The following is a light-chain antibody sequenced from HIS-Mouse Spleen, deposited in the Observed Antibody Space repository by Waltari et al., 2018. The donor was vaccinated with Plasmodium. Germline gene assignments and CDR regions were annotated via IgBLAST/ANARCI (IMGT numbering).Light chain of an antibody. Sequence: EIVLTQSPGTLSLSTGARATLSCRASHSVSSSYLAWYQQKPGQAPRLLIYGASSRATGIPDRFSGSGSGTDFTLTISRLEPEDFAVYYCQQYGSSPYTFGQGTKLEIK. V-gene: IGKV3-20*01. CDR2: GAS. J-gene: IGKJ2*01. CDR3: QQYGSSPYT. CDR1: HSVSSSY.